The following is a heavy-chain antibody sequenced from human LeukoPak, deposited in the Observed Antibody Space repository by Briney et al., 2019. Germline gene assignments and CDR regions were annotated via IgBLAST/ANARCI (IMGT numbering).Heavy chain of an antibody. V-gene: IGHV3-30*04. CDR3: ARSGPYYYDSSGYSDGMDV. CDR1: GFTFSTYA. J-gene: IGHJ6*02. Sequence: PGGSLRLSCAASGFTFSTYAMHWVRQAPGKGLEWVAVISSDGSNKYYADSVKGRFTISRDSSKNTLYLQMNSLRAEDMAVYYCARSGPYYYDSSGYSDGMDVWGQGTTVTVSS. CDR2: ISSDGSNK. D-gene: IGHD3-22*01.